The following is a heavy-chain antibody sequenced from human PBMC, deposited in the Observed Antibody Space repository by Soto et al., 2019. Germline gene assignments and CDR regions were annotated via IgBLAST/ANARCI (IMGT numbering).Heavy chain of an antibody. V-gene: IGHV4-34*01. CDR3: ARSPTFYNYVWGNSTY. D-gene: IGHD3-16*01. CDR2: VNLSGNT. CDR1: GASFCTYH. Sequence: SGSLSIGCAFYGASFCTYHWGWIRQTPGKGLEWIGEVNLSGNTYYNPSFKTRVTMSVDASKNQFSLKMGSLTAADTAIYYCARSPTFYNYVWGNSTYWGQGALVTVSS. J-gene: IGHJ4*02.